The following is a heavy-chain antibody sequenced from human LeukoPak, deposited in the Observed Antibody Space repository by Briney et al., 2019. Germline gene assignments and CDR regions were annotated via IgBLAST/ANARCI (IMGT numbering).Heavy chain of an antibody. J-gene: IGHJ3*02. CDR2: IYTSGST. CDR1: GGSISGYY. CDR3: ARLITGTTTAFDI. V-gene: IGHV4-4*07. Sequence: SETLSLTCTVSGGSISGYYWSWLRQPAGKGLEWIGRIYTSGSTHYNPSLKSRVTMSVDTSKNQFSLKLSSVTAADTAVYYCARLITGTTTAFDIWGQGTVVTVSS. D-gene: IGHD1-7*01.